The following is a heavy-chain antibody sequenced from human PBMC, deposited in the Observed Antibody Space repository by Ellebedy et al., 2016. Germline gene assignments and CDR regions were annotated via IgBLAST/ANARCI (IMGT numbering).Heavy chain of an antibody. D-gene: IGHD3-10*01. J-gene: IGHJ6*03. CDR2: IYTSGST. CDR1: GGSISSYY. V-gene: IGHV4-4*07. CDR3: ARDGVRGVYYYYYMDV. Sequence: SETLSLTXTVSGGSISSYYWSWIRQPAGKGLEWIGRIYTSGSTNYNPSLKSRVTMSVDTSKNQFSLKLSSVTAADTAVYYCARDGVRGVYYYYYMDVWGKGTTVTVSS.